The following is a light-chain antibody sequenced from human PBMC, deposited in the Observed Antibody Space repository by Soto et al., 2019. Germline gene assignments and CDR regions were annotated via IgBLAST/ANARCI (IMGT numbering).Light chain of an antibody. V-gene: IGLV1-44*01. CDR1: NSNIGRNT. CDR2: NNN. Sequence: QSVVTQAPSASGTPGQRVTISCSGSNSNIGRNTVNWYQHLPGTAPKLLVFNNNQRPLGVPDRFSGSKSGTSASLAISGLQSEDEADYYCAAWDDSLNGVIFGGGTKVTVL. J-gene: IGLJ2*01. CDR3: AAWDDSLNGVI.